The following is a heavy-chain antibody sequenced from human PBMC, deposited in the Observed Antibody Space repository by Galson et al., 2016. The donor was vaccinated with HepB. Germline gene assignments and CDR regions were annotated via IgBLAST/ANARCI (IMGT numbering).Heavy chain of an antibody. J-gene: IGHJ4*02. V-gene: IGHV4-34*10. CDR3: GRDGMGPSSAWGIADY. Sequence: SETLSLTCAVYGGSFSDSFWSWIRQSPEKGLEWIGEISHSGITNYNPSFKSRVTMSIDTSKNQFSLKLNSVTAADTAVYYCGRDGMGPSSAWGIADYWGPGTLVIVSS. CDR2: ISHSGIT. CDR1: GGSFSDSF. D-gene: IGHD6-19*01.